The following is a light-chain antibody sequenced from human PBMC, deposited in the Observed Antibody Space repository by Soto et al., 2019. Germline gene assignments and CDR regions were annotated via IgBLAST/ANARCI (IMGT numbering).Light chain of an antibody. CDR2: DAS. Sequence: EIVLTQSPGTLSLSPGERATLSCRASQRISSRYLAWYQQTPGQAPRLLIYDASSRATGIPDRFSGSGSGTDFTLTITRLEPEDFAVYYCQQYGSSPFTFGPGTKVDIK. V-gene: IGKV3-20*01. CDR1: QRISSRY. J-gene: IGKJ3*01. CDR3: QQYGSSPFT.